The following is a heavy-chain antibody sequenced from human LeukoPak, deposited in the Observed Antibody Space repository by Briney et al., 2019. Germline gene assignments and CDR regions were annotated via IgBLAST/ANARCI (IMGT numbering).Heavy chain of an antibody. Sequence: GGSLRLSCAASGFTFSTCTMYWVRQPPGKGLEWVSIIGGSGGDIHYADSVKGRFTISRDNSKNTLYLQMNSLRVEDTAIYYCAIDPNWGIHYWGQGVLVTVSS. J-gene: IGHJ4*02. D-gene: IGHD7-27*01. CDR1: GFTFSTCT. CDR2: IGGSGGDI. CDR3: AIDPNWGIHY. V-gene: IGHV3-23*01.